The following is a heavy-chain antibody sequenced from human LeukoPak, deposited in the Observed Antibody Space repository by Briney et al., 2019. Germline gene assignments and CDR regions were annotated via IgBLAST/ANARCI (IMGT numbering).Heavy chain of an antibody. CDR1: GYTFTSYG. CDR3: ARDPRGWYVEYFDY. J-gene: IGHJ4*02. D-gene: IGHD6-19*01. V-gene: IGHV1-18*01. Sequence: ASVKVSCKASGYTFTSYGISWVRQAPGQGLEWMGWISAYNGHTNYAQKLQGRVTMTTDTSTSTAYMELRSLRSDDTAVYYCARDPRGWYVEYFDYWGQGTLVTVSS. CDR2: ISAYNGHT.